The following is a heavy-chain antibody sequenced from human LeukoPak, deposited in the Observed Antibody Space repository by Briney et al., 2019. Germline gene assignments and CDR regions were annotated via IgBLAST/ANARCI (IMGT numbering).Heavy chain of an antibody. CDR3: ATGRGFLDVIDV. Sequence: ASVKVSFKASGFTFTSSAVQWVRQARGQRLEWIGWIVVGSCQTNFAQRFQDRVSITRDMSTSTAFMELNSLRSVDTAVYYCATGRGFLDVIDVWGQGTTVTV. CDR1: GFTFTSSA. V-gene: IGHV1-58*01. CDR2: IVVGSCQT. J-gene: IGHJ3*01. D-gene: IGHD2-15*01.